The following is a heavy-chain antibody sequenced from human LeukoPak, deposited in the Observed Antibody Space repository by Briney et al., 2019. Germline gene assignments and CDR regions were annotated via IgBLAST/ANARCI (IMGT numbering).Heavy chain of an antibody. Sequence: PGGSLRLSCAVSGFTFSSYSMNWVRQAPGKGLEWVSSISVGSSYLYYVDSLKGRFTISRDNAKNSLYLQMNSLRAEDTAVYYCARRPMTTVTTGGDYWGQGTLVTVSS. V-gene: IGHV3-21*01. J-gene: IGHJ4*02. CDR2: ISVGSSYL. CDR1: GFTFSSYS. D-gene: IGHD4-17*01. CDR3: ARRPMTTVTTGGDY.